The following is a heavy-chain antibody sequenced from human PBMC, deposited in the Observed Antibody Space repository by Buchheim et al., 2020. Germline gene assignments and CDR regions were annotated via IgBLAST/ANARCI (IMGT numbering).Heavy chain of an antibody. CDR1: GFTFSSYA. J-gene: IGHJ5*02. D-gene: IGHD5-18*01. CDR2: ISGRGVST. CDR3: AKGPDTAMVIYRGWFDP. V-gene: IGHV3-23*01. Sequence: EVQLLESGGGLVQPGGSLKLSCAASGFTFSSYAMSWVRQAPGKGREWVSAISGRGVSTYYEDSVKGRFTISRDNSRHKLYLKMNSLRAEDTAVYYCAKGPDTAMVIYRGWFDPWGQGTL.